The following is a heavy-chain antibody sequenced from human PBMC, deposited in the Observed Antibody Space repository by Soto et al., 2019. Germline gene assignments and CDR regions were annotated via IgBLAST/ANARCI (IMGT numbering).Heavy chain of an antibody. CDR1: GFTFDDYA. Sequence: EVQLVESGGGLVQPGRSLRLSCAASGFTFDDYAMHWVRQAPGKGLEWVSGISWNSGSIGYADSVKGRFTISRDNAKNALYLQMNSLRAEDTALYYCARGRAHTGYFAYWGQGTLFTVSS. D-gene: IGHD3-10*01. CDR2: ISWNSGSI. J-gene: IGHJ4*02. CDR3: ARGRAHTGYFAY. V-gene: IGHV3-9*01.